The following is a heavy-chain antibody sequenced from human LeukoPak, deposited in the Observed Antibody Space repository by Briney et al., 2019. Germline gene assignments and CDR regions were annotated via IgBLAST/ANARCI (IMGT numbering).Heavy chain of an antibody. Sequence: ASVKVSCKASGGTFSSYAISWVRQAPGQGLEWMGRIIPILGIANYAQKFQGRVTITADKSTSTAYMELSSLRSEDTAVYYCATGPRYYYDSSGYYRFDYWGQGTLVTVSS. J-gene: IGHJ4*02. CDR2: IIPILGIA. CDR3: ATGPRYYYDSSGYYRFDY. CDR1: GGTFSSYA. D-gene: IGHD3-22*01. V-gene: IGHV1-69*04.